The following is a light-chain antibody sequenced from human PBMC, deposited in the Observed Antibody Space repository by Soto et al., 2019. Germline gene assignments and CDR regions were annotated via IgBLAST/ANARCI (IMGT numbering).Light chain of an antibody. CDR2: GAS. V-gene: IGKV3-15*01. CDR3: QQYSDWWT. J-gene: IGKJ1*01. Sequence: IVMTQSPATLSVSPGERATLSCRASQSVRNNLAWYQQKTGQAPRLLIYGASTRATGIPARFSGSGSVTEFTLTISSLQSEDFAVYYCQQYSDWWTFGQGTKGDIK. CDR1: QSVRNN.